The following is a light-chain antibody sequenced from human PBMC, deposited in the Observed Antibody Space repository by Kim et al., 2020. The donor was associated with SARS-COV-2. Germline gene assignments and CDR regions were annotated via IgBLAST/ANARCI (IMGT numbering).Light chain of an antibody. CDR1: QGIRNE. J-gene: IGKJ1*01. CDR3: LQDYNFPMT. Sequence: AIQMTQSPSSLSVSVGDRVTITCRASQGIRNELGWFQQKPGKAPKLLIYATSSLESGVPSRFSGSGFGTDFTLTISSLQPEDFATYYCLQDYNFPMTFGEGTKVDIK. V-gene: IGKV1-6*01. CDR2: ATS.